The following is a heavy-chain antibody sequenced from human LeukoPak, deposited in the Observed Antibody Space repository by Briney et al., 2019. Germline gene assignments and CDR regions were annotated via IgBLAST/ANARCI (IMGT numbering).Heavy chain of an antibody. Sequence: GGSLRLSCAASGFTFSSYWMHWVRQAPGKGLVWVSRINSDGSSTSYADSVKGRFTISRDNAKNTLYLQMNSLRAEDTAVYYCARFPVFGEYYFDYWGQGTLVTVSS. CDR3: ARFPVFGEYYFDY. J-gene: IGHJ4*02. D-gene: IGHD3-16*01. CDR1: GFTFSSYW. V-gene: IGHV3-74*01. CDR2: INSDGSST.